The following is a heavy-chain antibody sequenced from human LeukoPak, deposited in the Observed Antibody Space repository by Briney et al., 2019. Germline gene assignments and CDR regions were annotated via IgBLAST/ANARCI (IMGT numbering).Heavy chain of an antibody. CDR3: VRDRYTGSCDY. CDR1: GFTFSSYN. Sequence: GGSLRLPCAASGFTFSSYNMYWVRQAPGKGLEWVSFISDSRRTIYYADSVKGRFTISRDNAQNSLFLQMSSLRDEDTAIYYCVRDRYTGSCDYWGQGTPVTVSS. V-gene: IGHV3-48*02. CDR2: ISDSRRTI. J-gene: IGHJ4*02. D-gene: IGHD3-9*01.